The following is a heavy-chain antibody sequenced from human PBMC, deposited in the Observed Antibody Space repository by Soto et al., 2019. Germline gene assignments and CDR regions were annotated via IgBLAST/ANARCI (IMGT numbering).Heavy chain of an antibody. D-gene: IGHD4-4*01. J-gene: IGHJ6*02. CDR2: IIPIFGTA. CDR3: ARDDSFRAWGNYVVYYGMDV. Sequence: GASVKVSCKASGGTFSSYAISWVRQAPGQGLEWMGGIIPIFGTANYAQKFQGRVTITADESTSTAYMELSSLRSEDTAVYYCARDDSFRAWGNYVVYYGMDVWGQGTTVTVSS. CDR1: GGTFSSYA. V-gene: IGHV1-69*13.